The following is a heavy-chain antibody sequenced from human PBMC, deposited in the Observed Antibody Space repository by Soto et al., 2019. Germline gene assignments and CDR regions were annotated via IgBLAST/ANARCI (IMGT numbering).Heavy chain of an antibody. CDR3: AGFPIGIFGWFDP. D-gene: IGHD3-16*01. CDR1: GFTFSSYS. CDR2: ISSGSSYI. V-gene: IGHV3-21*01. J-gene: IGHJ5*02. Sequence: EVQLVESGGGLVKPGGSLRLSCAASGFTFSSYSMNWVRQAPGRGLEWVASISSGSSYIYYADSVKGRFTISRDNAKNPLYLQINSLRAEDTAGYYCAGFPIGIFGWFDPWGQGTLVTVSS.